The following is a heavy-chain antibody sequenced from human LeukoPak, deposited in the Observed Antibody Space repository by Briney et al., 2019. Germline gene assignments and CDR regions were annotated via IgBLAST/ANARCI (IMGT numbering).Heavy chain of an antibody. CDR3: ARRNVRHEQQLVD. Sequence: PSETLSLTCAVSGGSISSSNWWSWVRQPPGKGLEWIGEIYHSGSTNYSPSLKSRVTLSVDKSKNQFSLKLSSVTAADTAVYYCARRNVRHEQQLVDWGQGTLVTVSS. CDR2: IYHSGST. J-gene: IGHJ4*02. V-gene: IGHV4-4*02. D-gene: IGHD6-13*01. CDR1: GGSISSSNW.